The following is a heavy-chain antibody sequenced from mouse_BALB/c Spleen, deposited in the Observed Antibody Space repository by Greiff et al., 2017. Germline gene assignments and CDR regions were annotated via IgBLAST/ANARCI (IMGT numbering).Heavy chain of an antibody. CDR3: VRHGNYAMDY. CDR2: IRSKSNNYAT. V-gene: IGHV10-1*02. Sequence: DVHLVESGGGLVQPKGSLKLSCAASGFTFNTYAMNWVRQAPGKGLEWVARIRSKSNNYATYYADSVKDRFTISRDDSQSMLYLQMNNLKTEDTAMYYCVRHGNYAMDYWGQGTSVTVSS. D-gene: IGHD2-1*01. CDR1: GFTFNTYA. J-gene: IGHJ4*01.